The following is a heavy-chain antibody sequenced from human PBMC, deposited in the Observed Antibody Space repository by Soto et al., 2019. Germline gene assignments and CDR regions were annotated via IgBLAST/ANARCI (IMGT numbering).Heavy chain of an antibody. J-gene: IGHJ4*02. CDR3: AKGLGSATVSLGIDLDY. V-gene: IGHV3-23*01. Sequence: GRSLRLSCAASGFTFSSYAMSWVRQAPGKGLEWVSAISGSGGSTYYADSVKGRFTISRDNSKNTLYLQMNSLRAEDTAVYYCAKGLGSATVSLGIDLDYWGQGTLVTVSS. CDR2: ISGSGGST. D-gene: IGHD4-17*01. CDR1: GFTFSSYA.